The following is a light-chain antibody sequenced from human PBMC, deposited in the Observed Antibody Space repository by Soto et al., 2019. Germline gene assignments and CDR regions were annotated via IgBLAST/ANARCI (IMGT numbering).Light chain of an antibody. CDR1: QSVSSF. CDR2: GAS. V-gene: IGKV3-20*01. Sequence: EIVFTQSPATLSLSPGERATLSCRASQSVSSFLAWYQQKPGRAPRLLIYGASSRATGIPDTFSGRGSGTDFTLTISRLEPEDFAVYYCQQYGGSPRTFGPGTKVDIK. CDR3: QQYGGSPRT. J-gene: IGKJ1*01.